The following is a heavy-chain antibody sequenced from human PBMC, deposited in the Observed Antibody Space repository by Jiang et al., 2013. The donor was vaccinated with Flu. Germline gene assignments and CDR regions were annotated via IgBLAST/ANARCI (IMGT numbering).Heavy chain of an antibody. V-gene: IGHV2-5*02. CDR2: IYWDDDK. CDR1: GFSLSTSGVG. CDR3: ARRRDLRGLWNWGDFDS. J-gene: IGHJ4*02. D-gene: IGHD7-27*01. Sequence: KPTQTLTLTCTFSGFSLSTSGVGVGWIRQPSGKALELVALIYWDDDKRFSPYLRGGLSITKDTSNNHVVLTMPNVDPTDTGTYYCARRRDLRGLWNWGDFDSWGQGILVTVAS.